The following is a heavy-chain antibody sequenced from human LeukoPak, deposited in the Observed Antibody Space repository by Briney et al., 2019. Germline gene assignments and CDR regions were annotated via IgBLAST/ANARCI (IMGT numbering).Heavy chain of an antibody. CDR3: PGVGNGDGLDY. Sequence: SETLSLTCTVSGGSISSGSYYWSWIRQPAGKGLEWIGRIYRSGSTNYNPSLKRRVTISLDTSNNQFSLKLSSVTAADTAVYCSPGVGNGDGLDYWGQGTLVTVSS. CDR2: IYRSGST. J-gene: IGHJ4*02. V-gene: IGHV4-61*02. CDR1: GGSISSGSYY. D-gene: IGHD7-27*01.